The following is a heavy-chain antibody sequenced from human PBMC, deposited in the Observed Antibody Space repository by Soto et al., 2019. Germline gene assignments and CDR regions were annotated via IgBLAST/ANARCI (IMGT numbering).Heavy chain of an antibody. CDR2: ISHSGST. CDR1: GGSISSSNW. V-gene: IGHV4-4*02. Sequence: QVQLQESGPGLVKPSGTLSLTCAVSGGSISSSNWWSWVRQPPGKGLEWIREISHSGSTNYNPSLTSRVTKSVDKSKNQFSLMLSAVTAADTAVYYCARGGGDCSSTSFYSSNDAFDIWGQGTMVTVSS. J-gene: IGHJ3*02. CDR3: ARGGGDCSSTSFYSSNDAFDI. D-gene: IGHD2-2*01.